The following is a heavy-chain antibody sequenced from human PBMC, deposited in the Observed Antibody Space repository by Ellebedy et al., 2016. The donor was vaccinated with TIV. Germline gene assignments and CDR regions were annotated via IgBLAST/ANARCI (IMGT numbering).Heavy chain of an antibody. CDR3: LTGGGY. CDR2: INPDGSRK. Sequence: GESLKISXVASGLTFNTYWMNWVRQPPGKGLEWVANINPDGSRKYSVDSVMGRFTISRDNAKNSLSLQMDSLRAEDTAVYYCLTGGGYWGQGTLVTVSS. CDR1: GLTFNTYW. D-gene: IGHD3-16*01. V-gene: IGHV3-7*01. J-gene: IGHJ4*02.